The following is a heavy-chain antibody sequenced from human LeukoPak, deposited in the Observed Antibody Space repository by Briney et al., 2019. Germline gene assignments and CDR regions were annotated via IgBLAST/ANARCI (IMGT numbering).Heavy chain of an antibody. CDR1: GYTFTSYG. D-gene: IGHD3-10*01. CDR2: ISTHNGST. J-gene: IGHJ4*02. CDR3: ARDYYGSGSDY. Sequence: ASVKVSCKASGYTFTSYGISWVRQAPGQGLEWMGWISTHNGSTNYAQKFQGRVTMTRDTSISTAYMELSRLRSDDTAVYYCARDYYGSGSDYWGQGTLVTVSS. V-gene: IGHV1-18*01.